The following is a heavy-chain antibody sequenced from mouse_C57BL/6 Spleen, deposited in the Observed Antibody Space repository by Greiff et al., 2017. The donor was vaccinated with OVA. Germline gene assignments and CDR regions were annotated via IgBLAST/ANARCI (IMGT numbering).Heavy chain of an antibody. J-gene: IGHJ4*01. V-gene: IGHV5-17*01. CDR3: ARITTVVAKDYYAMDY. CDR1: GFTFSDYG. CDR2: ISSGSSTI. Sequence: EVKLVESGGGLVKPGGSLKLSCAASGFTFSDYGMHWVRQAPEKGLEWVAYISSGSSTIYYADTVKGRLTISRDNAKNTLFLQMTSLRSEDTAMYYCARITTVVAKDYYAMDYWGQGTSVTVSS. D-gene: IGHD1-1*01.